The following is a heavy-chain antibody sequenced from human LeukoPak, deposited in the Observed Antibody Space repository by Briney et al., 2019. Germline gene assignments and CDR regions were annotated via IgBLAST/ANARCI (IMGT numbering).Heavy chain of an antibody. Sequence: PGGSLRLSCAASGFTFSSYWMSWVRQAPGKGLEGVANIKQDGSEKYYVDSVKDRFTISRDNAKNSLYLQMNSLRAEDTAVYYCARARGPDSSGWYDFDYWGQGTLVTVSS. J-gene: IGHJ4*02. V-gene: IGHV3-7*01. CDR2: IKQDGSEK. CDR1: GFTFSSYW. D-gene: IGHD6-19*01. CDR3: ARARGPDSSGWYDFDY.